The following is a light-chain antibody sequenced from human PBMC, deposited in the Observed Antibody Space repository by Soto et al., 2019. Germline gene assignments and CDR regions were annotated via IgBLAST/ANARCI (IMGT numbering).Light chain of an antibody. J-gene: IGKJ1*01. CDR1: QSISSW. V-gene: IGKV1-5*03. CDR3: QHYNSYSEA. CDR2: KAY. Sequence: DIQMTQSPSSLSASVGDRVTITCRASQSISSWLAWYQQKPGKAPKLLIYKAYTLKSGVPSRFSGSGSGTEFALTIRSLQTDDLATYDCQHYNSYSEAVGQGTKVAIK.